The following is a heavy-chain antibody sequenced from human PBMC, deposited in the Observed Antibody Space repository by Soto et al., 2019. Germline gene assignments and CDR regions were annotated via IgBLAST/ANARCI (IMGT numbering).Heavy chain of an antibody. CDR1: GYTFTSYD. D-gene: IGHD6-25*01. J-gene: IGHJ6*02. V-gene: IGHV1-8*01. CDR3: ASSYSSDYYYYYGMDV. CDR2: MNPNSGNT. Sequence: ASVKVSCKASGYTFTSYDINWVRQATGQGLEWMGWMNPNSGNTGYAQKFQGRVTMTRNTSISTAYMELSSLRSEDTAVYYCASSYSSDYYYYYGMDVWGQGTTVTVSS.